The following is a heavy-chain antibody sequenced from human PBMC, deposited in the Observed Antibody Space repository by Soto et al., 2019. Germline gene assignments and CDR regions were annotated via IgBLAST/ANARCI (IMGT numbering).Heavy chain of an antibody. CDR3: AKRLAFYFES. CDR2: ISNTGDT. CDR1: GFTFSPYA. Sequence: EVQLLESGGGLVQPGGSVRLSCAASGFTFSPYAMAWVRQAPGKGLEWVATISNTGDTYYADSVKGRFTISRDNSKNTLYLQMNSLRAEDTAVFYCAKRLAFYFESWGHGTLVTVSS. J-gene: IGHJ4*01. V-gene: IGHV3-23*01. D-gene: IGHD3-3*02.